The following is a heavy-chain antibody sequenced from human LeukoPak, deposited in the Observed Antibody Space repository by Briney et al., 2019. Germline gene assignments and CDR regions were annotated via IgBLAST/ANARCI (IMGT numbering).Heavy chain of an antibody. CDR1: GFTFSSYS. Sequence: GGSLRLSCAASGFTFSSYSMNWVRQAPGKGLEWVSYISSSSGAIFYAYSVKGRFTISRDNAKNSLYLQMNSLRAEDTAVYYCAGYYDFQRFDPWGQGTLVTVSS. CDR2: ISSSSGAI. J-gene: IGHJ5*02. D-gene: IGHD3-3*01. CDR3: AGYYDFQRFDP. V-gene: IGHV3-48*04.